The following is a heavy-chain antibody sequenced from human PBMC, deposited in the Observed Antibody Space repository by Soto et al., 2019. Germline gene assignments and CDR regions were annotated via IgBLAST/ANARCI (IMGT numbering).Heavy chain of an antibody. J-gene: IGHJ5*02. V-gene: IGHV1-18*04. CDR2: ISAYNGNT. CDR3: ARYHLYDGWSGYYASKWFDP. CDR1: GYTFTSYG. D-gene: IGHD3-3*01. Sequence: ASVKVSCKASGYTFTSYGISWVRQAPGQGLEWMGWISAYNGNTNYAQKLQGRVTMTTDTSTSTAYMELRSLRSDDTAVYYCARYHLYDGWSGYYASKWFDPWGQGTMVTVGS.